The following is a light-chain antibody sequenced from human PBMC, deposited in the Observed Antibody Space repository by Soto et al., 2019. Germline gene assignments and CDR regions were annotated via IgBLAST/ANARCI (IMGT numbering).Light chain of an antibody. V-gene: IGKV1-39*01. J-gene: IGKJ5*01. Sequence: IQMTQSPSSLSASVGDRVTITCRASQSIRSYLNWSQQNTGKAPKLLIYAASSWQSGVPSRFSGSGSGTDFTLTISSLQPEDFATYYCQQSYSTPPITFGQGKRLEIK. CDR2: AAS. CDR3: QQSYSTPPIT. CDR1: QSIRSY.